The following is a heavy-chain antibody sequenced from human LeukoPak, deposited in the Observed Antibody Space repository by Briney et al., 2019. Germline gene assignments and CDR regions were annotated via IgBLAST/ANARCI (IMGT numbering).Heavy chain of an antibody. J-gene: IGHJ4*02. CDR2: ISSSGSTI. D-gene: IGHD1-26*01. CDR3: ARGDSGSYYFDY. V-gene: IGHV3-48*03. CDR1: GFTFSSYE. Sequence: GGSLRPSCAASGFTFSSYEMNWVRQAPGKGLEWVSYISSSGSTIYYADSVKGRFTISRDNAKNSLYLQMNSLRAEDTAVYYCARGDSGSYYFDYWGQGTLVTVSS.